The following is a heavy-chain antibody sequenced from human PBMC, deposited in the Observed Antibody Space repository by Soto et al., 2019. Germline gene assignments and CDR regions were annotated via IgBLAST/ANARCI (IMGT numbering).Heavy chain of an antibody. V-gene: IGHV3-21*01. CDR1: GFTFSSYS. CDR3: ARAAVRYFDWYHPDFDY. J-gene: IGHJ4*02. D-gene: IGHD3-9*01. CDR2: ISSSSSYI. Sequence: GGSLRLSCAASGFTFSSYSMNWVRQAPGKGLEWVSSISSSSSYIYYADSVKGRCTISRDNAKNSLYLQMNSLRAEDTAVYYCARAAVRYFDWYHPDFDYWGQGTLVTVSS.